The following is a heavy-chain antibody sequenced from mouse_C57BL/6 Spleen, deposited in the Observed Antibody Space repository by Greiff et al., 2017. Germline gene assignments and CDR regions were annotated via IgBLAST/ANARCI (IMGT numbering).Heavy chain of an antibody. V-gene: IGHV1-18*01. J-gene: IGHJ2*01. CDR3: ARRGYFDY. Sequence: EVKLVESGPELVKPGASVKIPCKASGYTFTDYNMDWVKLSHGKSLEWIGDINPNNGGTIYNQKFKGKATLTVDKSSSTAYMELRSLTSEDTAVYYCARRGYFDYWGQGTTLTVSS. CDR1: GYTFTDYN. CDR2: INPNNGGT. D-gene: IGHD2-2*01.